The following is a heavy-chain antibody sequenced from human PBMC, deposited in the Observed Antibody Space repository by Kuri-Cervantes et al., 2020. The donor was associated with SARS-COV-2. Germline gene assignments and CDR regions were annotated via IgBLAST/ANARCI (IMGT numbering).Heavy chain of an antibody. J-gene: IGHJ4*02. Sequence: ASVKVSCKASGYTFTGYYMHWVRQAPGQGLEWMGWINPNSGGTNYAQKFQGWVTMTRDTSISAAYMELSRLRSDDTAVYYCARADHYYDSSGYSQETFDYWVQGTLVTVSS. D-gene: IGHD3-22*01. CDR3: ARADHYYDSSGYSQETFDY. CDR1: GYTFTGYY. V-gene: IGHV1-2*04. CDR2: INPNSGGT.